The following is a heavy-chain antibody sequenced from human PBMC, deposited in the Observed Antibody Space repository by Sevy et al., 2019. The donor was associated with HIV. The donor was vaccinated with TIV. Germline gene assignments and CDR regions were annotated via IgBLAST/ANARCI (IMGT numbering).Heavy chain of an antibody. CDR1: GFSFSNYG. Sequence: GGSLRLSCAASGFSFSNYGMHWVRQAPGKGLEWVALIWNDGSSKYYADSVKGRLTISRDNSKNTLSLQMNSLRAEDTAVYYCARGADYFDSSGANFEYWGQGTLVTVSS. D-gene: IGHD3-22*01. CDR2: IWNDGSSK. CDR3: ARGADYFDSSGANFEY. J-gene: IGHJ4*02. V-gene: IGHV3-33*01.